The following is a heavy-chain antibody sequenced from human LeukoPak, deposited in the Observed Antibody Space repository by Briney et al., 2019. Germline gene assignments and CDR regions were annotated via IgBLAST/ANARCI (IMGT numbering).Heavy chain of an antibody. CDR3: ARDIGMTTVTTGDY. J-gene: IGHJ4*02. CDR1: GFTFSSYW. V-gene: IGHV3-7*01. CDR2: IKQDGSEK. Sequence: PGGSLRLSCAASGFTFSSYWMSWVRQAPGKGLGWVANIKQDGSEKYYVDSVKGRFTISRDNAKSSLYLQMNSLRAEDATVYYCARDIGMTTVTTGDYWGQGTLVTVSS. D-gene: IGHD4-17*01.